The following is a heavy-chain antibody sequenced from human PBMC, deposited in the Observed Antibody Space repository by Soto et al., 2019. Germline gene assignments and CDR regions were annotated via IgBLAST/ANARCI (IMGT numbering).Heavy chain of an antibody. D-gene: IGHD2-15*01. CDR3: ARMYCSGGSGYSNIDY. J-gene: IGHJ4*02. CDR1: GGSIRSSTW. CDR2: TYHSGST. Sequence: QVQLQESGPGLVKPSGTLSLTCAVSGGSIRSSTWWSWVRQSPGKGLEWIGETYHSGSTNYNPSLKSRVTIAVDKSKSQFSREFGSVTAADTAVYYCARMYCSGGSGYSNIDYWGQGTLGTVSS. V-gene: IGHV4-4*02.